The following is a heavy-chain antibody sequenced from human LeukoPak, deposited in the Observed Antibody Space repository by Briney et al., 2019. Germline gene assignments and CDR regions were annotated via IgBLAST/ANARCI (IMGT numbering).Heavy chain of an antibody. CDR1: GGTXSSYA. J-gene: IGHJ5*02. CDR2: IIPIFGTA. D-gene: IGHD6-13*01. Sequence: ASVKVSCKASGGTXSSYAISWVRQAPGQGLEWMGGIIPIFGTANYAQKFQGRVTITADESTSTAYMELSSLRSEDTAVYYCARDPAAAGPNWFDPWGQGTLVTVSS. V-gene: IGHV1-69*13. CDR3: ARDPAAAGPNWFDP.